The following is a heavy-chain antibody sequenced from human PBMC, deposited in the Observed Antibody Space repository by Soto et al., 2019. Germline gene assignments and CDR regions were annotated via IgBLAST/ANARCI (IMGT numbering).Heavy chain of an antibody. D-gene: IGHD3-3*01. CDR2: IWYDGSNK. J-gene: IGHJ6*03. CDR1: GFTFSSYG. V-gene: IGHV3-33*01. Sequence: QVQLVESGGGVVQPGTSLRLSCAASGFTFSSYGMHWGRQAPGKGLEWVAVIWYDGSNKYYADSVKGRFNISRDNSKHTLYLEMNSMRAEDPAVYYGARETQTITIFGVVISGWYMDVWGKGTTVTVSS. CDR3: ARETQTITIFGVVISGWYMDV.